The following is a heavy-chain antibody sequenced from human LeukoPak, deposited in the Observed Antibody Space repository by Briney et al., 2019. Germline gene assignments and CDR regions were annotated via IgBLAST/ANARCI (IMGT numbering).Heavy chain of an antibody. D-gene: IGHD3-10*01. Sequence: PGGSLRLSCAASGFTFSSYSMNWVRQAPGKGLEWVSSISSSSSYIYYADSVKGRFTISRDNAKNSLYLQMNSLRAEDTAVYYCARDQGTYGSGSYSPDYWGQGALLAVSS. J-gene: IGHJ4*02. CDR3: ARDQGTYGSGSYSPDY. CDR1: GFTFSSYS. CDR2: ISSSSSYI. V-gene: IGHV3-21*01.